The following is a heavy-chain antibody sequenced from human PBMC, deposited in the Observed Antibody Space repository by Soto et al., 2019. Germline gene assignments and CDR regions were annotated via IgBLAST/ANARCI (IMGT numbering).Heavy chain of an antibody. CDR3: ANWGGLNSPRVY. CDR2: IHQIGIT. Sequence: QVRLQESGPGLVEPSGTLSLTCAVSDGSINSDDWWTWVRQTPGKGLEWIGEIHQIGITNYNESLKSRVTISIDKSKNQFSLKLTSVTAAATAVYYWANWGGLNSPRVYWGPGILVSVSS. D-gene: IGHD3-16*01. J-gene: IGHJ4*02. V-gene: IGHV4-4*02. CDR1: DGSINSDDW.